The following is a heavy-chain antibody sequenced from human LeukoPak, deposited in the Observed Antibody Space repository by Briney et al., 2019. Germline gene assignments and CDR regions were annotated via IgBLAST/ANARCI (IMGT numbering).Heavy chain of an antibody. CDR1: GYTFTGYY. CDR2: INPNSGGT. J-gene: IGHJ3*02. Sequence: GASVKVSCKASGYTFTGYYMHWVRQAPGQGLEWMGWINPNSGGTNYAQKFQGRVTMTRDTSISTAYMELSRLRSDDTAVYYCATVCPSSTSCHGAFDIWGQGTIVTVSS. V-gene: IGHV1-2*02. D-gene: IGHD2-2*01. CDR3: ATVCPSSTSCHGAFDI.